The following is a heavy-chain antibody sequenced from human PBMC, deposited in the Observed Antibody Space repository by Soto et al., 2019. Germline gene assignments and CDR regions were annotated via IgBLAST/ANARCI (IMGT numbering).Heavy chain of an antibody. Sequence: ASVKVSCKASGYTFTSYAIHWVRQAPGQRLEWMGWISTGNGDTKYSQKFQGRVTITRDTSASTAYTELSSLTSEDTAVYYCARGLGEPDDYWGQGTLVTVSS. V-gene: IGHV1-3*04. CDR1: GYTFTSYA. D-gene: IGHD1-26*01. CDR3: ARGLGEPDDY. CDR2: ISTGNGDT. J-gene: IGHJ4*02.